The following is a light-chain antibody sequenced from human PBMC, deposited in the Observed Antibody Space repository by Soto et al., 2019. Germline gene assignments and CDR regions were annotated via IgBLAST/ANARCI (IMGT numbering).Light chain of an antibody. CDR2: EGD. J-gene: IGLJ1*01. Sequence: QSVLTQPASVSGSHGQSITTSCSGTSSDVGSSNLVSWYQQHPGKAPKLIIFEGDRRPSGVSGRFSGSKSGNTASLTISGLQAEDEADYYCCSFARSTTFYVFGTGTKVTVL. CDR1: SSDVGSSNL. V-gene: IGLV2-23*01. CDR3: CSFARSTTFYV.